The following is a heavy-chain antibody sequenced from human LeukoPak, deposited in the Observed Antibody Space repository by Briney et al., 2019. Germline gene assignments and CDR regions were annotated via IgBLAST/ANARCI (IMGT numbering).Heavy chain of an antibody. D-gene: IGHD3-10*01. V-gene: IGHV3-30*18. Sequence: GGSLRLSCAASGFIFSYFGMHWVRQAPGKGLEWVALISYDGSNQYYADSVKGRFTISRDNSKNTLFLEMNSLRAEDTAVYYCAKDIGSYYDYWGQGILVTVSS. J-gene: IGHJ4*02. CDR2: ISYDGSNQ. CDR1: GFIFSYFG. CDR3: AKDIGSYYDY.